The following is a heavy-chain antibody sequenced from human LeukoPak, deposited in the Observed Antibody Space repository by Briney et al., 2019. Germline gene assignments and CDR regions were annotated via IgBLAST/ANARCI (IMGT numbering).Heavy chain of an antibody. D-gene: IGHD6-19*01. V-gene: IGHV4-4*07. CDR3: ARGYSSGWYQDAFDI. J-gene: IGHJ3*02. CDR2: IYTSGST. Sequence: SETLSLTCTVSGASVSDHYWSWIRQPAGKGLEWIGRIYTSGSTNYNPSLKSRVTISVDTSKNQFSLKLSSVTAADTAVYYCARGYSSGWYQDAFDIWGQGTMVTVSS. CDR1: GASVSDHY.